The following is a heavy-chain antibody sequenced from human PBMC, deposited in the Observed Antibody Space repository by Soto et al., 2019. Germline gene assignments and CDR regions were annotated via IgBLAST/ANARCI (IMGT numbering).Heavy chain of an antibody. Sequence: GRSLRLSCAASGFTFSRYGLPWVRQAPGKRLEWVAVIWYDGSNKYYADSVKGRVTISRDNSKNTLYLQMNSLRAEDTAVYYCARGGGYSSGYYDYYYGMDVWGQGTTVTVSS. CDR1: GFTFSRYG. CDR2: IWYDGSNK. V-gene: IGHV3-33*01. D-gene: IGHD6-19*01. CDR3: ARGGGYSSGYYDYYYGMDV. J-gene: IGHJ6*02.